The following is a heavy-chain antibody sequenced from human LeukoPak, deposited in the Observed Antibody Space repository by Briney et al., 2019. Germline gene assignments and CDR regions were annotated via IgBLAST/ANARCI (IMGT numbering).Heavy chain of an antibody. D-gene: IGHD6-13*01. J-gene: IGHJ5*02. V-gene: IGHV3-30*03. Sequence: GRSLRLSCAASGFTFSSYGMHWVRQAPGKGLEWVAVISYDGSNKYYADSVKGRFTISRDNSKNTLYLQMNSLRAEGTAVYYCARVALRRRIAAADWFDPWGQGTLVTVSS. CDR1: GFTFSSYG. CDR3: ARVALRRRIAAADWFDP. CDR2: ISYDGSNK.